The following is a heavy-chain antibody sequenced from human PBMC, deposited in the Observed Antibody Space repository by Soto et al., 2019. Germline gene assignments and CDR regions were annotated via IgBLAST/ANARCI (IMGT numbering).Heavy chain of an antibody. J-gene: IGHJ4*02. CDR2: INSDGSSI. CDR1: GFTFSSLW. V-gene: IGHV3-74*01. D-gene: IGHD6-13*01. CDR3: SRIGYSSSWYIEH. Sequence: GGSLRLSCAASGFTFSSLWMHWVRQAPGKGLVWVSRINSDGSSITYADSVKGRFTISRDNAKNTLYLQMNSLRAEDTAVYYCSRIGYSSSWYIEHWGQGSLVTVSS.